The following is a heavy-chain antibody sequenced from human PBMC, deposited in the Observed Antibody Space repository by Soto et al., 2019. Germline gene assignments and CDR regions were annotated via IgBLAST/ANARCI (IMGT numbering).Heavy chain of an antibody. D-gene: IGHD4-17*01. Sequence: QVQLQESGPGLVQPSQTLSLACTVSGDSISSGGYYWSWIRQHPGKGLEWIGYIYYSGSTFYNPSLTRRVTISVDTSKNQFSLKLSSVTAADTAVYYCARGLSVTLFDFWGQGTLVTVSS. CDR3: ARGLSVTLFDF. CDR2: IYYSGST. CDR1: GDSISSGGYY. V-gene: IGHV4-31*03. J-gene: IGHJ4*02.